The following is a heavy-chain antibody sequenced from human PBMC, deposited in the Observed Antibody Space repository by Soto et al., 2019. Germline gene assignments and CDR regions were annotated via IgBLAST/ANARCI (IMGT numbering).Heavy chain of an antibody. CDR3: ARITRFYCSSTSCSVTPYYYYYGMDV. J-gene: IGHJ6*02. CDR1: GYSLTSYW. V-gene: IGHV5-51*01. Sequence: GESLKISCKGSGYSLTSYWIGWVRQMPGKGLEWMGIIYPGDSDTRYSPSFQGQVTISADKSISTAYLQWSSLKASDTAMYYCARITRFYCSSTSCSVTPYYYYYGMDVWGQGTTVTVSS. D-gene: IGHD2-2*01. CDR2: IYPGDSDT.